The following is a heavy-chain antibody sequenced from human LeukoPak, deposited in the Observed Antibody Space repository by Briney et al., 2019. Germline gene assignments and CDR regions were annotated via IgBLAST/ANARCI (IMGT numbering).Heavy chain of an antibody. V-gene: IGHV1-69*05. CDR1: GGTFSSYA. D-gene: IGHD6-19*01. J-gene: IGHJ4*01. Sequence: SVKVSCKASGGTFSSYAISWVRQAPGQGLEWMGRIIPIFGTANYAQKFQGRVTITTDESTSTAYMELSSLRSEDTAVYYCARIPMAVAGGWTSLDYWGKEPLAPSPQ. CDR3: ARIPMAVAGGWTSLDY. CDR2: IIPIFGTA.